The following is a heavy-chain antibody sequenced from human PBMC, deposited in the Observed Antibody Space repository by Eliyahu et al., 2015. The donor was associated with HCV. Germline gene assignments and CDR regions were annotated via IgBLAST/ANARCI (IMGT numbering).Heavy chain of an antibody. J-gene: IGHJ5*02. CDR1: GCXLXSXAC. V-gene: IGHV4-59*01. CDR3: ASGGGGIAVAGTGGWFDP. Sequence: QVQLQESGPGLVKPSEPLSLXXRXXGCXLXSXACWXGSRQPPGGGLERIGYMHYSGSTYYNPSLKSRVTISLDTSKNQFSLKLSSVTAADTAVYYCASGGGGIAVAGTGGWFDPWGQGALVTVSS. CDR2: MHYSGST. D-gene: IGHD6-19*01.